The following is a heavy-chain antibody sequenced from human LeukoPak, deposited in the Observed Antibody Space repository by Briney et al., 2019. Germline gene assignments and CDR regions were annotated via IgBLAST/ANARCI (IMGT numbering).Heavy chain of an antibody. D-gene: IGHD2-21*01. J-gene: IGHJ4*02. CDR3: ARDSYCGGECYDL. V-gene: IGHV4-59*01. CDR1: GGSLSSYY. Sequence: PSETLSLTCTVSGGSLSSYYWSWIRQPPGKGLEWIGYIYYSGNTNYNPSLKSRGTISVDMSRNQFSLKLTSVTAADSAVYHCARDSYCGGECYDLWGQGTLVTVSS. CDR2: IYYSGNT.